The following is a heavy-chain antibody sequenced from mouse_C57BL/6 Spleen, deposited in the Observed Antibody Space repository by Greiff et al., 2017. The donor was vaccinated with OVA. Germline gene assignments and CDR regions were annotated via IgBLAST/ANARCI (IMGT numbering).Heavy chain of an antibody. CDR2: IDPEDGET. D-gene: IGHD1-1*01. J-gene: IGHJ4*01. Sequence: VQLKESGAELVKPGASVKLSCTASGFNIKDYYMHWVKQRTEQGLVWIGRIDPEDGETKSAPKFQGKATITADTSSNTADLQLSSLTSEDTAVFYCARAVVASMDYWGQGTSVTVSS. V-gene: IGHV14-2*01. CDR3: ARAVVASMDY. CDR1: GFNIKDYY.